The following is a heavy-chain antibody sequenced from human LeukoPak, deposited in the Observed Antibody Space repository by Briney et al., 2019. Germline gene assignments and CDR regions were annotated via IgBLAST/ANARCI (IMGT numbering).Heavy chain of an antibody. V-gene: IGHV3-23*01. D-gene: IGHD3-22*01. CDR3: AKDPFSYDSSGYGDY. CDR1: GFTFSSYA. CDR2: ISGSGGST. J-gene: IGHJ4*02. Sequence: GGSLRLSCAASGFTFSSYAMSWVRQAPGKGLEWVSAISGSGGSTYYADSVKGRFTISRDNSKNTLYLQMNSLRAEDTAVYYCAKDPFSYDSSGYGDYWGQGTLVTVSS.